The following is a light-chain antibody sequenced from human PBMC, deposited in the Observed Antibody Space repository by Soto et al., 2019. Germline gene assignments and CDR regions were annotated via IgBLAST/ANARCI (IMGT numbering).Light chain of an antibody. CDR3: QQYNNWPWT. CDR1: QSVNSR. CDR2: DAS. V-gene: IGKV3-15*01. J-gene: IGKJ1*01. Sequence: EIVMTQSPATLSVSPGERATLSCRASQSVNSRLAWYQQKPGQTPRLLIYDASTRATGIPTRFSGSGSGTDFTLTIRSLQSEDFAVYYCQQYNNWPWTFGQGSKVDIK.